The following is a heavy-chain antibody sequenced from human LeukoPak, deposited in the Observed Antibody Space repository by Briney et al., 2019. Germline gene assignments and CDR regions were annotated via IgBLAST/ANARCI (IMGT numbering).Heavy chain of an antibody. CDR3: AREGMAAGFDY. CDR1: RFTFSAYS. V-gene: IGHV3-21*01. CDR2: ISSSSSYI. J-gene: IGHJ4*02. Sequence: GGSLRLSCAASRFTFSAYSMNWVRQAPGKGLEWVSSISSSSSYIYYADSVKGRFTISRDNAKNSLYLQMNSLRAEDTAVYYCAREGMAAGFDYWGQGTLVTVSS. D-gene: IGHD5-24*01.